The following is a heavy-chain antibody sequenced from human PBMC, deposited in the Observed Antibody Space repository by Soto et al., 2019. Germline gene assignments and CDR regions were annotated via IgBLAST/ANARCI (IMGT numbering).Heavy chain of an antibody. J-gene: IGHJ4*02. CDR2: VYSSGSM. CDR3: ARHLIFYGSGNHSPFES. V-gene: IGHV4-39*01. Sequence: QVQLRESGPGLVKASETLSLTCTVSGGSINSGAYYWGWIRQTPGKGLEWMGSVYSSGSMYDSPCLGSRVSISVDKSKHAVSLRLMSVTAADTAMYFCARHLIFYGSGNHSPFESWGQGTRVTVSS. CDR1: GGSINSGAYY. D-gene: IGHD3-10*01.